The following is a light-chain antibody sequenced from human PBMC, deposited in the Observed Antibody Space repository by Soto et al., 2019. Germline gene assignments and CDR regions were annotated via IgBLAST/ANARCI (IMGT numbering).Light chain of an antibody. V-gene: IGKV3-15*01. CDR1: QSVDIN. Sequence: TLSCRASQSVDINLAWYQQKPGQAPRLLIYGASTRAIDMPGRFSGRGSGTEFTLTISSLQSEDFAVYSCLQYHNLWAFGQGTKVDIK. CDR2: GAS. CDR3: LQYHNLWA. J-gene: IGKJ1*01.